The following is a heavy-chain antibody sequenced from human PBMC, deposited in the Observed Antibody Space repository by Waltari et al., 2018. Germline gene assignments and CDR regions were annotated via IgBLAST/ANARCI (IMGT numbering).Heavy chain of an antibody. CDR3: AREKVGDYYDSSGYYTY. CDR1: GGSISSSSSY. D-gene: IGHD3-22*01. J-gene: IGHJ4*02. CDR2: IYASGRT. Sequence: QLQLQESGPGLVKPSETLSLTCTVSGGSISSSSSYWGWIRQPPGQGLEWIGSIYASGRTYYHPSRKRRVTLSVDTSKNQFSLQLSSVTAADTAVYYCAREKVGDYYDSSGYYTYWGQGTLVTVSS. V-gene: IGHV4-39*07.